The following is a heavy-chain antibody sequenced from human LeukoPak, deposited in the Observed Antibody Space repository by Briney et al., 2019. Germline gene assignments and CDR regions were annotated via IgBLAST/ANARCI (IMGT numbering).Heavy chain of an antibody. J-gene: IGHJ6*02. CDR1: GYTFTSYY. D-gene: IGHD2-15*01. CDR3: ARGAVGGSCSGGSCYSYYYYGMDV. Sequence: ASVKVSCKASGYTFTSYYMHWVRQAPGQGLEWMGIINPSGGSTSYAQKFQGRVTMTRNTSINTAYMELSSLGSEDTAVYYCARGAVGGSCSGGSCYSYYYYGMDVWGQGTTVTVSS. V-gene: IGHV1-46*01. CDR2: INPSGGST.